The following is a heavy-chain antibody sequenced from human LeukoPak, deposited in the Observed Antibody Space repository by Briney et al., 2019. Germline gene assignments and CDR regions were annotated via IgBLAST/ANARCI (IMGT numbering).Heavy chain of an antibody. CDR3: ASVHYDILTGYPEVRFDDY. V-gene: IGHV1-18*01. CDR2: ISAYNGNT. CDR1: GYTFTSYG. Sequence: GASVKVSCKASGYTFTSYGISWVRQAPGQGLEWMGWISAYNGNTNYAQKLQGRVTMTTDTSTSTAYMELRSLRSDDTAVYYCASVHYDILTGYPEVRFDDYWGQGTLVTVSS. J-gene: IGHJ4*02. D-gene: IGHD3-9*01.